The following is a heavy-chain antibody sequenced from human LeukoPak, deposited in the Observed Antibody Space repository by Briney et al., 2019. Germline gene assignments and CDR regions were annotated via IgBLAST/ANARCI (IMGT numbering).Heavy chain of an antibody. D-gene: IGHD6-6*01. J-gene: IGHJ6*03. CDR2: IKSKTDGGTT. Sequence: GGSLRLSCAASGFTFSNAWMSWVRQAPGKGLEWVGRIKSKTDGGTTDYAAPVKGRFTISRDDSKNTLYLQMNSLKTADTAVYYCTTDLGIGIAARDDLGYYYYYMDVWGKGTTVTVSS. CDR1: GFTFSNAW. CDR3: TTDLGIGIAARDDLGYYYYYMDV. V-gene: IGHV3-15*01.